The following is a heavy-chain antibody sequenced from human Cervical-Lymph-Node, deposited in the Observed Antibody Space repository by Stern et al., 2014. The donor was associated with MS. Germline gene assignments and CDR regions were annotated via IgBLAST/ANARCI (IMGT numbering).Heavy chain of an antibody. Sequence: VQLQESGPGLVKPSETLSLTCTVSGDSMNSDYWSWIRQPPGKGLEWIGYISHSGRTNHNPSLKSRVTISLETSKNQFSLRLSSVTAADTAVYYCARGGLRWIRWGQGTLVTVSS. CDR1: GDSMNSDY. D-gene: IGHD5-18*01. CDR3: ARGGLRWIR. V-gene: IGHV4-59*01. CDR2: ISHSGRT. J-gene: IGHJ4*02.